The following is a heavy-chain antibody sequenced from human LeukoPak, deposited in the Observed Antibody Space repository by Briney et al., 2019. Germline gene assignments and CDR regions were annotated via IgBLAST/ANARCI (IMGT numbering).Heavy chain of an antibody. CDR2: ISGSSSYI. CDR1: GFTFSRLG. J-gene: IGHJ4*02. CDR3: ARDQPPDH. D-gene: IGHD1-14*01. V-gene: IGHV3-21*01. Sequence: PGRSLRLSCAASGFTFSRLGMQWVRQAPGKGLEWLSSISGSSSYIFYADSVKGRFTISRDNAKNSLYLQMSSLRAEDTAIYYCARDQPPDHWGQGTLVTVSS.